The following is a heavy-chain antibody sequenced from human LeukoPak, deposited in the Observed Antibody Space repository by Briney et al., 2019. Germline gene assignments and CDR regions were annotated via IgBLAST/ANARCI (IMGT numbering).Heavy chain of an antibody. D-gene: IGHD6-13*01. CDR1: GGSISNGDHY. Sequence: KSSETLSLTCTVSGGSISNGDHYWSWIRQPPGKALEWLALIYWDDDKRYSPSLKSRLTITKDTSKNQVVLTMTNMDPVDTATYYCAHRGNGYSSSWYIDAFDIWGQGTMVTVSS. J-gene: IGHJ3*02. V-gene: IGHV2-5*08. CDR2: IYWDDDK. CDR3: AHRGNGYSSSWYIDAFDI.